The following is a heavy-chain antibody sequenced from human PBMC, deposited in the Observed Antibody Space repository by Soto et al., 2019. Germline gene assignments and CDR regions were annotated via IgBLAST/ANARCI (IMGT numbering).Heavy chain of an antibody. J-gene: IGHJ4*02. CDR1: GYTFTSYG. CDR3: ARGRYGDY. Sequence: QVHLVQSGAEVKKPGASVKVSCKGSGYTFTSYGITWVRQAPGQGLEWMGWISAHNGNTDYAQKLQGRVAGTRDTSTSTAYMELRSLNSDDTAVYYCARGRYGDYWGQGALVTVSS. CDR2: ISAHNGNT. D-gene: IGHD1-26*01. V-gene: IGHV1-18*01.